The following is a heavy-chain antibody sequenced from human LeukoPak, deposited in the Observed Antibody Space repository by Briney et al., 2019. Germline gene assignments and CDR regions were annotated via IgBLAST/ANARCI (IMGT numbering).Heavy chain of an antibody. D-gene: IGHD4-23*01. J-gene: IGHJ3*02. Sequence: ASVKVSCKASGYTFTSYYMHWVRQAPGQGLEWMGIINPSGGSTSYAQKFQGRVTMTRDTSTSTVYMELSSPRSEDTAVYYCARGPHGGKRAPGTSDAFDIWGQGTMFTVSS. V-gene: IGHV1-46*01. CDR3: ARGPHGGKRAPGTSDAFDI. CDR2: INPSGGST. CDR1: GYTFTSYY.